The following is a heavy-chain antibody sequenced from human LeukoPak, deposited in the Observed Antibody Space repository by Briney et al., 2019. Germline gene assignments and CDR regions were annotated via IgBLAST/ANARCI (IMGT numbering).Heavy chain of an antibody. CDR1: GYTLTELS. CDR3: ATGGGSDIVVVPAATGFDY. Sequence: EASVKVSCKVSGYTLTELSMHWVRQAPGKGLEWMGGFDPEGGETIYAQKFQGRVTMTEDTSTDTAYMELSSLRSEDTAVYYCATGGGSDIVVVPAATGFDYWGQGTLVTVSS. D-gene: IGHD2-2*01. V-gene: IGHV1-24*01. J-gene: IGHJ4*02. CDR2: FDPEGGET.